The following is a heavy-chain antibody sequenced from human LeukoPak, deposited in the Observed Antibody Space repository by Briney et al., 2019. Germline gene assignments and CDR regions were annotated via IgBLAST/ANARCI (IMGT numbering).Heavy chain of an antibody. CDR1: GGSFSGYY. D-gene: IGHD3-22*01. CDR2: INHSGST. Sequence: SETLSLTCAVYGGSFSGYYWSWIRQPPGKGLEWIGEINHSGSTNYNPSLKSRVTISVDTSKNQFSLKLSSVTAADTAVYYCAREALIEGFYYHMDVWGKGTTVTVSS. V-gene: IGHV4-34*01. CDR3: AREALIEGFYYHMDV. J-gene: IGHJ6*03.